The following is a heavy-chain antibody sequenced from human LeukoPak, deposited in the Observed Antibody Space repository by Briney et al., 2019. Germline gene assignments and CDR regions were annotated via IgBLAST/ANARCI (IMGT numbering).Heavy chain of an antibody. J-gene: IGHJ4*02. Sequence: ASVKVSCKASGYIFISYDINWVRQATGQGLEGMGWMNPNSGNTGYAQKFQGRVTMTRNTSISTAYMELSSLRSEDTAVYYCARAGGYCGRISCPYYFDYWGQGSLVAVSS. CDR2: MNPNSGNT. D-gene: IGHD2-15*01. CDR1: GYIFISYD. V-gene: IGHV1-8*01. CDR3: ARAGGYCGRISCPYYFDY.